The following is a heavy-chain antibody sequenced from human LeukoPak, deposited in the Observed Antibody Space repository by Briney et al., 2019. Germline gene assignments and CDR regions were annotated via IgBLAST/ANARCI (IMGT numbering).Heavy chain of an antibody. CDR2: IYYSGNT. V-gene: IGHV4-39*01. CDR3: ARQTGSGLFILP. D-gene: IGHD3/OR15-3a*01. Sequence: SETLSLTCTVSGVSISSSNSYWGWIRQPPGKGLEWIGSIYYSGNTYYNASLKSQVSISIDTSKNQFSLRLTSVTAADTAVYYCARQTGSGLFILPGGQGTLVSVSS. J-gene: IGHJ4*02. CDR1: GVSISSSNSY.